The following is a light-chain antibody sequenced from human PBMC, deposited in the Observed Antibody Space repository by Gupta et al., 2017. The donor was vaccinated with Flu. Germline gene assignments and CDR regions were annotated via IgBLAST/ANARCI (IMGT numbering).Light chain of an antibody. CDR2: KDS. CDR3: QAWDSSTNWV. CDR1: KLGNKF. Sequence: SYELPQPPSVSVSPGKTASITCSGDKLGNKFACWYQQKAGQSPVLVIYKDSKRPAGIPERFSGSNSGNTATLTISGTQAMEEADYYCQAWDSSTNWVFGGGTKLTVL. V-gene: IGLV3-1*01. J-gene: IGLJ3*02.